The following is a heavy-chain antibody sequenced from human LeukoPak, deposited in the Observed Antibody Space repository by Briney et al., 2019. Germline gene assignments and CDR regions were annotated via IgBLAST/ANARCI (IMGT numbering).Heavy chain of an antibody. CDR1: GFTFSSYG. J-gene: IGHJ6*03. CDR2: ISGSGGST. V-gene: IGHV3-23*01. CDR3: AKAPGVYYYYMDV. Sequence: GGSLTLSCAASGFTFSSYGMNWVRHAPGRGLEWVSSISGSGGSTYYADSVKGRFTISRDNSKNTLYLQVNSLRAEDTAVYYCAKAPGVYYYYMDVWGNGTTVTISS.